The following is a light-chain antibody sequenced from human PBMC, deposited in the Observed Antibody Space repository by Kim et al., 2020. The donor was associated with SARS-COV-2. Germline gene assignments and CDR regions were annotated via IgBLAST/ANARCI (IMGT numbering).Light chain of an antibody. CDR3: LLYYRGARV. Sequence: PAGAGTLRYGSRTDAVTSGHYPCLFQQKPSQAPRTLIYDTTSKHSWTPSRFSGSLLGGDAALTLSGAQPGDEADYYCLLYYRGARVFGGGTQLTVL. J-gene: IGLJ3*02. CDR2: DTT. CDR1: TDAVTSGHY. V-gene: IGLV7-46*01.